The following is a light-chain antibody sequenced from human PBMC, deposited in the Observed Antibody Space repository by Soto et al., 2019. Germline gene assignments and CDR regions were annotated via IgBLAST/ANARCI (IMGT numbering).Light chain of an antibody. J-gene: IGKJ2*01. Sequence: EIVLTQSPGTLSLSPGEAATLSCRASQSISISYLAWYQQKPGQAPRLLIYGASGRATGIPDRFSGSGSGPDFTLTISRLEPEDFEVYYCQQYGSSPQTFGQGTKLEIK. CDR3: QQYGSSPQT. V-gene: IGKV3-20*01. CDR1: QSISISY. CDR2: GAS.